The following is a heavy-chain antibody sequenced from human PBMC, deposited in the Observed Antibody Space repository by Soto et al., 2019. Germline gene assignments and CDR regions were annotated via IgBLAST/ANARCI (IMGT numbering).Heavy chain of an antibody. CDR3: ARGDPLRYFDRGMDV. J-gene: IGHJ6*02. CDR2: IYYSGST. D-gene: IGHD3-9*01. Sequence: QVQLQESGPGLVKPSQTLSLTCTVSGGSISSGGYYWSWIRQHPGKGLEWIGYIYYSGSTYYNPSLKSRVTISVDTSKNQFSLKLSSVTAADTAVYYCARGDPLRYFDRGMDVWGQGTTVTVSS. V-gene: IGHV4-31*03. CDR1: GGSISSGGYY.